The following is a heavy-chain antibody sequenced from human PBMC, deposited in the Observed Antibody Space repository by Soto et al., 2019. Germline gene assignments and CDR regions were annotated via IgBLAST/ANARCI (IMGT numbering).Heavy chain of an antibody. J-gene: IGHJ4*02. Sequence: ASVKVSCKASGYTFTSYYMYWVRQAPGQGLEWMGIINPSGGSTSYAQKFQGRVTMTRDTSTSTVYMELSSLRSEDTAVYYCASNSEYSISWLDYFDYWGQGTLVTVSS. V-gene: IGHV1-46*01. D-gene: IGHD6-13*01. CDR3: ASNSEYSISWLDYFDY. CDR2: INPSGGST. CDR1: GYTFTSYY.